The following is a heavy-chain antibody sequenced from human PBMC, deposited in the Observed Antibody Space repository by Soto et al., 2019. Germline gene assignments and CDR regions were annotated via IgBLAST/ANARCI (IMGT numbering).Heavy chain of an antibody. CDR3: AKVVDSSGTAY. CDR2: ISGSGST. Sequence: GGSLRLSCAASGFTFSRYGMIWVRQAPGKGLEWVSSISGSGSTYYTDSVKGRFSISRDNSKNTLFLQMNSLRAEDTAIYYCAKVVDSSGTAYWGQGTLVTVYS. CDR1: GFTFSRYG. J-gene: IGHJ4*02. V-gene: IGHV3-23*01. D-gene: IGHD1-7*01.